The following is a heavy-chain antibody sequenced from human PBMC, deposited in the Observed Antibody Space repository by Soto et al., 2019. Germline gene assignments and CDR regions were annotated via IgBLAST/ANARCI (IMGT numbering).Heavy chain of an antibody. CDR3: ASKNIDGELDFDY. J-gene: IGHJ4*02. D-gene: IGHD1-26*01. Sequence: QVQLVQSGAEVKKPGSSVKVSCKASGGTVSSYAISWVRQAPGQGLEWMGGIIPIFGTANYAQKFQGRVTISADESTSTAYMELSSLRSEDTAVYYCASKNIDGELDFDYWGQGTLVTVSS. CDR2: IIPIFGTA. CDR1: GGTVSSYA. V-gene: IGHV1-69*12.